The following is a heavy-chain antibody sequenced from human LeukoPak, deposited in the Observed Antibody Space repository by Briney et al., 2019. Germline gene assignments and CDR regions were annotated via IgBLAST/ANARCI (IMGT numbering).Heavy chain of an antibody. CDR3: ARDIAAAGNPVCFDY. CDR2: IYYSGST. D-gene: IGHD6-13*01. J-gene: IGHJ4*02. Sequence: PSETLSLTCTVSGGSISSSSYYWGWIRQPPGKGLEWIGSIYYSGSTYYNPSLKSRVTISVDTSKNQFSLKLSSVTAADTAVYYCARDIAAAGNPVCFDYWGQGTLVTVSS. V-gene: IGHV4-39*07. CDR1: GGSISSSSYY.